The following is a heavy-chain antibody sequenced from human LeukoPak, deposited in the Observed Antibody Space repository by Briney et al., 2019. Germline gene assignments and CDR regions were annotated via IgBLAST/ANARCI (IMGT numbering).Heavy chain of an antibody. CDR2: INPSGGST. J-gene: IGHJ6*03. CDR3: ARDTYSSSWYPYYYYYMDV. V-gene: IGHV1-46*01. CDR1: GYTFTSYY. D-gene: IGHD6-13*01. Sequence: ASVRVSCKASGYTFTSYYMHWVRQAPGQGLEGMGIINPSGGSTSYAQKVQGRVTMTRDMSTSTVYMELSSLRSEDTAVYYCARDTYSSSWYPYYYYYMDVWGKGTTVTVSS.